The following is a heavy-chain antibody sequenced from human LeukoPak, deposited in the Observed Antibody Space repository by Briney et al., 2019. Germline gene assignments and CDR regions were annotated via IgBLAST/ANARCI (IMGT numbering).Heavy chain of an antibody. V-gene: IGHV3-23*01. CDR3: GTPQSPSRGFYMDV. CDR1: GFTFSAHA. J-gene: IGHJ6*03. Sequence: GGSLTLSCAASGFTFSAHAMNWVRQAPGKGLEWVAAMLASGGGTYYTDSVKGRFTLSRDNSTHTLYLQMNSLRAEDTAVYYCGTPQSPSRGFYMDVWGKGTTVTVSS. CDR2: MLASGGGT.